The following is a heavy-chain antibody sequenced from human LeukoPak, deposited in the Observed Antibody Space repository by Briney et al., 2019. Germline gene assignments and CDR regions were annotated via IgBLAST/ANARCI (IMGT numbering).Heavy chain of an antibody. D-gene: IGHD1-14*01. Sequence: GGSLRLSCAASGFLFSRYWMSWVRQAPGKGLEWVANIKEDGSEKYYVESMKGRFTISGDNVKNSLYLQINSLRAEDTAVCYCARDSFETDIDYWGQGTLVTVSS. CDR3: ARDSFETDIDY. CDR2: IKEDGSEK. CDR1: GFLFSRYW. J-gene: IGHJ4*02. V-gene: IGHV3-7*01.